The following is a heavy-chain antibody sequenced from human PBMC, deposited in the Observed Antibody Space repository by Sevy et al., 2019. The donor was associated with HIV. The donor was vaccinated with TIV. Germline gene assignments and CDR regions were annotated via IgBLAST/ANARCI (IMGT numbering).Heavy chain of an antibody. CDR2: ISAYNGNT. CDR3: ARDPEYSSSWHLDY. Sequence: ASVKVSCKASGYTFTNYGISWVRQAPGQGLEWMGWISAYNGNTKYPQKLQGRVTITTDTSTSTVDMELRSLRSDDTAVYYCARDPEYSSSWHLDYWGQGTLVTVSS. D-gene: IGHD6-13*01. V-gene: IGHV1-18*01. J-gene: IGHJ4*02. CDR1: GYTFTNYG.